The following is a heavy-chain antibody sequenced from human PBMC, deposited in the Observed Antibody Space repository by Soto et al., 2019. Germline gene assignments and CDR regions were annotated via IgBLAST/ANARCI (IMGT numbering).Heavy chain of an antibody. CDR1: GFTFSSYA. D-gene: IGHD5-18*01. V-gene: IGHV3-30-3*01. CDR3: ARDLKDTAIGLLAWFVGFADY. Sequence: GGSLRLSCAASGFTFSSYAMHWVRQAPGKGLEWVAVISYDGSNKYYADSVKGRFTISRDNSKNTLYLQMNSLRAEDTAVYYCARDLKDTAIGLLAWFVGFADYWGQGTLVTVSS. J-gene: IGHJ4*02. CDR2: ISYDGSNK.